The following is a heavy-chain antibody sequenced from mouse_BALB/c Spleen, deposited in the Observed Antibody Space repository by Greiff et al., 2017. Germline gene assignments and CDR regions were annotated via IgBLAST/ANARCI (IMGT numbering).Heavy chain of an antibody. CDR1: GYTFTSYV. J-gene: IGHJ1*01. CDR2: INPYNDGT. CDR3: ASHYYGSSYWYFDV. Sequence: EVQLQQSGPELVKPGASVKMSCKASGYTFTSYVMHWVKQKPGQGLEWIGYINPYNDGTKYNEKFKGKATRTSDKSSSTAYMELSSLTSEDSAVYYCASHYYGSSYWYFDVWGAGTTVTVSS. D-gene: IGHD1-1*01. V-gene: IGHV1-14*01.